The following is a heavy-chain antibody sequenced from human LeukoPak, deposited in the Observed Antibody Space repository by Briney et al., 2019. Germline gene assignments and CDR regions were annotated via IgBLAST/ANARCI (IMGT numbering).Heavy chain of an antibody. CDR1: GFTFSSYW. D-gene: IGHD3-16*02. CDR3: AREDVITFGGVIGHAFDI. CDR2: IKQDGSEK. V-gene: IGHV3-7*01. Sequence: GGSLRPSCAASGFTFSSYWMSWVRQAPGKGLEWVANIKQDGSEKYYVDSVKGRFTISRDNAKNSLYLQMNSLRAEDTAVYYCAREDVITFGGVIGHAFDIWGQGTMVTVSS. J-gene: IGHJ3*02.